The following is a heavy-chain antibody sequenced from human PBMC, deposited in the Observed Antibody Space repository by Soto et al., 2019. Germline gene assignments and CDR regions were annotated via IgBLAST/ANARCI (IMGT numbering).Heavy chain of an antibody. Sequence: LRLSCAASGFTFSSYGMHWVRQAPGKGLEWVAVISYDGSNKYYADSVKGRFTISRDNSKNTLYLQMNSLRAEDTAVYYCAKEGYYDSSGYSPLNYYGMDVWGQGTTVTVSS. V-gene: IGHV3-30*18. D-gene: IGHD3-22*01. J-gene: IGHJ6*02. CDR2: ISYDGSNK. CDR3: AKEGYYDSSGYSPLNYYGMDV. CDR1: GFTFSSYG.